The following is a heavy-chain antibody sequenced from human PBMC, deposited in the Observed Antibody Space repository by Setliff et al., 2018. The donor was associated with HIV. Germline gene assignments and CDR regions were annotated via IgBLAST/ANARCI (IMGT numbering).Heavy chain of an antibody. CDR2: INADNGNT. D-gene: IGHD3-9*01. CDR1: GYTFTRYA. J-gene: IGHJ5*02. CDR3: ARDRDSLLIGYTPNNWFDP. V-gene: IGHV1-3*01. Sequence: ASVKVSCKASGYTFTRYAIHWLRLAPGQSLEWMGWINADNGNTKYSQKFRDRVTITRDSSANTVFMELSSLRSEDTAVYYCARDRDSLLIGYTPNNWFDPWGQGTLVTVSS.